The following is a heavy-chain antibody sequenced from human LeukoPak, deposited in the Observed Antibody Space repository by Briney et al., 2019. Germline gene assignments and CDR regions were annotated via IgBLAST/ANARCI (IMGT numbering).Heavy chain of an antibody. J-gene: IGHJ6*03. Sequence: PGGSQRLSCAASGFTFSSYAMSWVRQAPGKGLEWVSAISGSGGSTYYADSVKGRFTISRDNSKNTLYLQMNSLRAEDTAVYYCAKAPSAQYYYYMDVWGKGTTVTVSS. CDR3: AKAPSAQYYYYMDV. CDR2: ISGSGGST. CDR1: GFTFSSYA. V-gene: IGHV3-23*01. D-gene: IGHD2-15*01.